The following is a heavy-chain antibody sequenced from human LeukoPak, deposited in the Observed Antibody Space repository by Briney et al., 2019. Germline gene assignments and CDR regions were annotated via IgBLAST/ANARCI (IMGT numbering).Heavy chain of an antibody. J-gene: IGHJ4*02. CDR3: AKVGAVAAVGY. D-gene: IGHD6-19*01. CDR2: IYTGDTT. CDR1: GFTVSSKY. V-gene: IGHV3-66*01. Sequence: GGSLRLSCVASGFTVSSKYMSWVRQAPGKGLEWVAVIYTGDTTYYADSVKGRFTISRDNSKNTLYLQMDGLRVEDTAVYYCAKVGAVAAVGYWGQGGLVTVSS.